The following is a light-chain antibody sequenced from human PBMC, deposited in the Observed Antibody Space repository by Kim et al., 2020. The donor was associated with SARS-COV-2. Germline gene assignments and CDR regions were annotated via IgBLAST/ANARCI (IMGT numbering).Light chain of an antibody. Sequence: ASVGDRVTITCRARQDIRHHSAWFQQKPGKGPESLIYDASNLQSGGPSKFSGSRSGTDFILTISSLQPEDFATYYCQQYNTFPWTFGQGTKVDIK. CDR1: QDIRHH. J-gene: IGKJ1*01. V-gene: IGKV1-16*02. CDR2: DAS. CDR3: QQYNTFPWT.